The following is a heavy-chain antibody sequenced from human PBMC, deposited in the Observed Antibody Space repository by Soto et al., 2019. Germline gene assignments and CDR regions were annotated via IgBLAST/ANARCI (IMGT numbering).Heavy chain of an antibody. CDR1: GESFSGYY. CDR2: INDFGRT. J-gene: IGHJ6*02. CDR3: ARRRRGITMVRGTYAMDV. V-gene: IGHV4-34*01. Sequence: QVQLQQWGAGLLKPSETLSLGCAVYGESFSGYYWNWIRQPPGKGLEWIGEINDFGRTNYKPSLASRVTISVDTSKKQFSLRLSSVTAADAAVYYCARRRRGITMVRGTYAMDVWGQGTTVTVSS. D-gene: IGHD3-10*01.